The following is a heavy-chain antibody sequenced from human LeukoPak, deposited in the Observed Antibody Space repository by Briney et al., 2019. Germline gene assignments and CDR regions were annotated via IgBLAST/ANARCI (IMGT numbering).Heavy chain of an antibody. CDR2: IRYDGSNK. CDR1: GFTFRSYG. Sequence: GSLRLSYAASGFTFRSYGLHGVRHAPGKGLEWVAFIRYDGSNKYYADSVKGRLTISRDNSKNTLYLQMNSLRAEDTAVYYCAKDKYYYDSSGYYFDYWGQGTLVTVSS. J-gene: IGHJ4*02. CDR3: AKDKYYYDSSGYYFDY. D-gene: IGHD3-22*01. V-gene: IGHV3-30*02.